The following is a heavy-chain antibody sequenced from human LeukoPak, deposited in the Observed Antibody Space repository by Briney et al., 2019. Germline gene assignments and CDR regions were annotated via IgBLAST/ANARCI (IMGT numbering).Heavy chain of an antibody. V-gene: IGHV3-23*01. CDR3: ARVRGSDWSVYHIDN. CDR1: GFTFSSYA. CDR2: ISGSGGST. D-gene: IGHD6-19*01. Sequence: GGSLRLSCAASGFTFSSYAMSWVRQAPGKGLEWVSAISGSGGSTYYADSVKGRFTISRDNSKNTLYLQMSSLRAEDTAVYYCARVRGSDWSVYHIDNWGQGTLVTVSS. J-gene: IGHJ4*02.